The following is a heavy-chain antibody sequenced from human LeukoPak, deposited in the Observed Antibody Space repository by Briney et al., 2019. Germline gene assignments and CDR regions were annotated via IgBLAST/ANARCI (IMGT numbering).Heavy chain of an antibody. CDR3: ATLRFLEWLSTSNWFDP. CDR2: FDPEDGET. Sequence: GASVKVSCKVSGYTLTELSMHWVRQAPGKGLERMGGFDPEDGETIYAQKFQGRVTMTEDTSTDTAYMELSSLRSEDTAVYYCATLRFLEWLSTSNWFDPWGQGTLVAVSS. J-gene: IGHJ5*02. CDR1: GYTLTELS. D-gene: IGHD3-3*01. V-gene: IGHV1-24*01.